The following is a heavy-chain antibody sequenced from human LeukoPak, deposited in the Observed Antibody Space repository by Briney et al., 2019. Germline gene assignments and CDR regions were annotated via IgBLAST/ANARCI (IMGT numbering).Heavy chain of an antibody. Sequence: GGSLRPSCAASGFTFDDYGMSWVRQAPGKGLEWVSGINWNGGSTGYADSVKGRFTISRDNAKNSLYLQMNSLRAEDTALYYCAKFGITGTTSAFDIWGQGTMVTVSS. CDR3: AKFGITGTTSAFDI. CDR1: GFTFDDYG. V-gene: IGHV3-20*04. D-gene: IGHD1-7*01. J-gene: IGHJ3*02. CDR2: INWNGGST.